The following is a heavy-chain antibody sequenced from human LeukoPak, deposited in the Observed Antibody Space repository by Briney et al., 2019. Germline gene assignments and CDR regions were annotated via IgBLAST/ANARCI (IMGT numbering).Heavy chain of an antibody. J-gene: IGHJ4*02. D-gene: IGHD1-26*01. CDR2: ISGSGGST. V-gene: IGHV3-23*01. Sequence: GGSLRLSCAASGFTFSSYAMSWVRQAPGKGLEWVSAISGSGGSTYYADSVKGRFTISRDNSKNTLYLQMNSLRAEDTAVYYCAKDPYGGSYHAYYFDYWGQGTLVTVSS. CDR3: AKDPYGGSYHAYYFDY. CDR1: GFTFSSYA.